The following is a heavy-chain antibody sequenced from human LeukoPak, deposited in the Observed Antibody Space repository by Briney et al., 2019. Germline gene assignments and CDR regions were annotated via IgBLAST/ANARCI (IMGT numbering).Heavy chain of an antibody. J-gene: IGHJ4*02. CDR2: IIPIFGTA. D-gene: IGHD3-10*01. CDR1: GGTFSSYA. Sequence: SVKVSCKASGGTFSSYAIRWVRQAPGQGLEWMGRIIPIFGTANYAQKFQGRVTIITDESTSTAYMGLSSLRSEDTAVYYCAGGGSGSYYKSWVGYFDYWGQGTLVTVSS. V-gene: IGHV1-69*05. CDR3: AGGGSGSYYKSWVGYFDY.